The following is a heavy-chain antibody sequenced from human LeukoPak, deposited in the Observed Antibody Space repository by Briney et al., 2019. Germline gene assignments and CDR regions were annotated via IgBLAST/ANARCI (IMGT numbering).Heavy chain of an antibody. V-gene: IGHV4-59*01. Sequence: PSETLSLTCTVSGGSISSYYWSWNRQPPGKGLEWIGYIYYSGSTNYNPSLKSRVTISVDTSKNQFSLKLSSVTAADTAVYYCARYPANWNYGDYWGQGTLVTVSS. D-gene: IGHD1-7*01. J-gene: IGHJ4*02. CDR2: IYYSGST. CDR3: ARYPANWNYGDY. CDR1: GGSISSYY.